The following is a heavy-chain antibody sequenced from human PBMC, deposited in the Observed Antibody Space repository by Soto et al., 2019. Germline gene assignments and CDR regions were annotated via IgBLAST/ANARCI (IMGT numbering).Heavy chain of an antibody. CDR2: IIPIFGTA. J-gene: IGHJ4*02. Sequence: ASVKVSCKASGGTFSSYAISWVRQAPGQGLEWMGGIIPIFGTANYAQKFQGRVTITADESTSTAYMELSSLRSEDTAVYYCARYLARHYDSSGYTPSSYFDYWGQGTLVTVSS. D-gene: IGHD3-22*01. CDR1: GGTFSSYA. V-gene: IGHV1-69*13. CDR3: ARYLARHYDSSGYTPSSYFDY.